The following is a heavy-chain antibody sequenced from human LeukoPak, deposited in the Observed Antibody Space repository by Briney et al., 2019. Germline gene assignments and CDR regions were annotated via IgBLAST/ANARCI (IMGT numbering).Heavy chain of an antibody. CDR2: IIPILGIA. CDR3: AREGDYKTTAMVDLGWFDP. CDR1: GGTFSSYA. V-gene: IGHV1-69*04. J-gene: IGHJ5*02. D-gene: IGHD5-18*01. Sequence: GASVKVSCKASGGTFSSYAISWVRQAPGQGLEWMGRIIPILGIANYAQKFQGRVTITADKSTSTAYMELSSLRSEDTAVYYCAREGDYKTTAMVDLGWFDPWGQGTLVTVSS.